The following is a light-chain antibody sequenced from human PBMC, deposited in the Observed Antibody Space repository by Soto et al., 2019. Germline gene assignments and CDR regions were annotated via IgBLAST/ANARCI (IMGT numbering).Light chain of an antibody. CDR2: DVT. CDR3: CSHSASYTFV. CDR1: SSDVGGYNC. Sequence: QSALAHPRSVSGSPGQSVTISCTGTSSDVGGYNCVSWYQQHPGKAPQLIIYDVTRRPSGVPDRFSGSKSGNTASLSISGLQAEDAADYYCCSHSASYTFVFGTGTKLTVL. J-gene: IGLJ1*01. V-gene: IGLV2-11*01.